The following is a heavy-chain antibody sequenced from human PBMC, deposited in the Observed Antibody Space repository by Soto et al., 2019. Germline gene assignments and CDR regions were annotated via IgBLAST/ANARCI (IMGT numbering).Heavy chain of an antibody. CDR3: ASGYGDYYYYGMDV. Sequence: QVQLQQWGAGLLKPSETLSLTCAVYGGSFSGYYWSWIRQPPGKGLEWIGEINHSGSTNYNPSLKIRVNISVDTSKNQFSLKLGSVTAADTAVYYWASGYGDYYYYGMDVWGQGTTVTVSS. CDR1: GGSFSGYY. V-gene: IGHV4-34*01. D-gene: IGHD4-17*01. CDR2: INHSGST. J-gene: IGHJ6*02.